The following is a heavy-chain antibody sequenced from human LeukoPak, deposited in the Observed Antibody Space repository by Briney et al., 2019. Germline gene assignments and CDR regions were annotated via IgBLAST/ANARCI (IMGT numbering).Heavy chain of an antibody. D-gene: IGHD5-12*01. V-gene: IGHV1-2*04. CDR2: INPNSGGT. CDR3: ARGHSRSGYTMIRPFDY. CDR1: GYTFTGYC. J-gene: IGHJ4*02. Sequence: ASVKVSCKASGYTFTGYCMHWVRQAPGQGLEWMGWINPNSGGTNYAQKFQGWVTMTRDTSISTAYMELSRLRSDDTAVYYCARGHSRSGYTMIRPFDYWGQGTLVTVSS.